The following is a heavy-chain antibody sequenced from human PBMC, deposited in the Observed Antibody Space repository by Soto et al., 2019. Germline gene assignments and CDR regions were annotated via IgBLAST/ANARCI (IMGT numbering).Heavy chain of an antibody. CDR2: IIPIFGTA. J-gene: IGHJ3*02. Sequence: SVKVSCKASGGTFSSYAISWVRQAPGQGLEWMGGIIPIFGTANYAQKFQGRVTITADESTSTAYMELSSLRSEDTAVYYCASSIGSPNAFDIWGQGTMVTVSS. D-gene: IGHD2-21*01. V-gene: IGHV1-69*13. CDR1: GGTFSSYA. CDR3: ASSIGSPNAFDI.